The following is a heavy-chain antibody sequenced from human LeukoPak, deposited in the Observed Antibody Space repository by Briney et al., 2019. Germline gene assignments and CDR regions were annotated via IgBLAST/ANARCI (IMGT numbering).Heavy chain of an antibody. Sequence: ASVKVSCKASGYTFTSYDINWVRQATGQGLEWMGWMNPNSGNTGYAQKFQGRVTMTRNTSISTAYMELSSLRSDDTAVYYCARGDPVGATYYFDYWGQGTLVTVSS. D-gene: IGHD1-26*01. V-gene: IGHV1-8*01. CDR2: MNPNSGNT. CDR3: ARGDPVGATYYFDY. CDR1: GYTFTSYD. J-gene: IGHJ4*02.